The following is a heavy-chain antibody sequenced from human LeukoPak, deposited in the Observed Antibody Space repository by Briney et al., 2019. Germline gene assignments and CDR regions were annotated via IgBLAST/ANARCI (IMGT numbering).Heavy chain of an antibody. CDR2: IIPILGIA. J-gene: IGHJ6*02. D-gene: IGHD3-3*01. V-gene: IGHV1-69*04. Sequence: ASVKVSCKASGCTFSSYAISWVRQAPGQGLEWMGRIIPILGIANYAQKFQGRVTITADKSTSTAYMELSSLRSEDTAVYYCARDLTISGYGMDVWGQGTTVTVSS. CDR1: GCTFSSYA. CDR3: ARDLTISGYGMDV.